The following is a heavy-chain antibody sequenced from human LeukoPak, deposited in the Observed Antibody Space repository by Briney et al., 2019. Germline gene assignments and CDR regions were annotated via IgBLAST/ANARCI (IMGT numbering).Heavy chain of an antibody. CDR2: ISYSGSP. Sequence: SQTLSLTRTLSLGSIITYYSTCIRHPPRKGLECSGYISYSGSPTHNPPLKSRVTISVDTSKNQLSLKLASVTAADAAVYYCARGRATETIFYYYYQGMDVWGQGTTVTASS. CDR1: LGSIITYY. V-gene: IGHV4-59*12. D-gene: IGHD4-11*01. CDR3: ARGRATETIFYYYYQGMDV. J-gene: IGHJ6*02.